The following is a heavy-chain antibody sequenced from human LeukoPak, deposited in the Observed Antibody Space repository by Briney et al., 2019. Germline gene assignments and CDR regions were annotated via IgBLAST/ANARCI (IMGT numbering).Heavy chain of an antibody. CDR2: ISPSGSST. Sequence: ASVTVSCKTSAYTFTRYYTHWVRQAPGHGLEWMGVISPSGSSTTYAQKFQGRVTMTRDTSTTTVHMELSSLRSEDTAVYYCATYYYDSTGYYYALRDWGQGTLVTVSS. D-gene: IGHD3-22*01. CDR3: ATYYYDSTGYYYALRD. V-gene: IGHV1-46*01. CDR1: AYTFTRYY. J-gene: IGHJ4*02.